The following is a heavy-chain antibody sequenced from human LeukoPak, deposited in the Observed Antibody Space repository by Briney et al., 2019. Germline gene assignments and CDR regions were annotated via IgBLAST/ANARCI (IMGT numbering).Heavy chain of an antibody. Sequence: ASVKVSCKTSGYTFTGYYMHWVRQAPGQGLEWMGWINPNSSVTNCAQRFQGRVTMTRDTSISAAYMELRWLTSDDTAVYYCARERGGNSPFDSWGQGTLVTVSS. J-gene: IGHJ5*01. D-gene: IGHD4-23*01. CDR2: INPNSSVT. CDR3: ARERGGNSPFDS. CDR1: GYTFTGYY. V-gene: IGHV1-2*02.